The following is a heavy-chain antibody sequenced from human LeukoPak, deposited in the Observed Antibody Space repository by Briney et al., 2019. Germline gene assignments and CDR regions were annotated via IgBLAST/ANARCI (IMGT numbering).Heavy chain of an antibody. CDR1: GFTFSSFA. Sequence: GGSLRLSCAASGFTFSSFAMGWVRQAPGKGLEWVSAISGSGDTYYAASVKGRFTISRDNAENTLYLQMNSLRAEDTAVYYCARVVVIAARPSYFDYWGQGTLVTVSS. D-gene: IGHD6-6*01. V-gene: IGHV3-23*01. J-gene: IGHJ4*02. CDR3: ARVVVIAARPSYFDY. CDR2: ISGSGDT.